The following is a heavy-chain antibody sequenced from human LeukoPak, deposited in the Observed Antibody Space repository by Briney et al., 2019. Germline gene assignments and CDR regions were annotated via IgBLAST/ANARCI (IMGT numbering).Heavy chain of an antibody. CDR2: IYYIGTT. CDR1: GGSISNYY. J-gene: IGHJ4*02. CDR3: ATISATYYRSLMAPFDS. D-gene: IGHD1-26*01. Sequence: SETLSLTCIVSGGSISNYYWSWIRQPPGEGLEWIGYIYYIGTTYYNPSLKSRVTILVDTSKNQFSLNLSSMTAADTAVYYCATISATYYRSLMAPFDSWGQGALVAVSS. V-gene: IGHV4-59*06.